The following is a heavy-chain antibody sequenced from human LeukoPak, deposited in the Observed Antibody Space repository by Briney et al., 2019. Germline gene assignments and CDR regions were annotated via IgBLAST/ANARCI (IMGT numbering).Heavy chain of an antibody. D-gene: IGHD6-6*01. CDR1: EFTFSNYG. V-gene: IGHV3-30*02. Sequence: GGSLRLSCAASEFTFSNYGMHWVRQAPGKGLEWVAFIRNDGSVRYFVDSVKGRFTISRDNSKNTLYLQMNSLRAEDTAVYYCARGAPSMWDYWGQGTLVTVSS. J-gene: IGHJ4*02. CDR3: ARGAPSMWDY. CDR2: IRNDGSVR.